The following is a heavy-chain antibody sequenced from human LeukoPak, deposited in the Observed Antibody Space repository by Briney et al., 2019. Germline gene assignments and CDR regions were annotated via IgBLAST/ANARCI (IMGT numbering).Heavy chain of an antibody. V-gene: IGHV1-18*01. CDR2: ISAYNGNT. Sequence: ASVKVSCKASGYTFTSYGISWVRQAPGQGLEWMGWISAYNGNTNYAQKLQGRVTMTTDTSTSTAYMELRSLRSDDTAVYYCARVLYYDFWSGYYHNNLFDYWGQGTLVTVSS. D-gene: IGHD3-3*01. J-gene: IGHJ4*02. CDR3: ARVLYYDFWSGYYHNNLFDY. CDR1: GYTFTSYG.